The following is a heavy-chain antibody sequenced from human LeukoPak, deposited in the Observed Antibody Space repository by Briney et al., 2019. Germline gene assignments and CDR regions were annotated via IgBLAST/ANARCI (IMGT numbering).Heavy chain of an antibody. D-gene: IGHD2-15*01. V-gene: IGHV3-7*01. J-gene: IGHJ6*02. CDR3: ARDSREACSGGSCPPYYYGMDV. Sequence: GGSLTLSCAVCGFTFSSFRMSWVRPAPGRGRVWVANKKQEGNDKYYMNSVKRRFTVSRDNAKNSLYLQMNRLRAEDTAVYYCARDSREACSGGSCPPYYYGMDVWGQGTTVTVSS. CDR2: KKQEGNDK. CDR1: GFTFSSFR.